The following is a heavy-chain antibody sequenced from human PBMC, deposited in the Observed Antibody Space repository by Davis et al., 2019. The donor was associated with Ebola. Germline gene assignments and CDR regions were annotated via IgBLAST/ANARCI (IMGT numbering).Heavy chain of an antibody. CDR3: ARGAPVTTSFGQYFDY. CDR1: GGSISSHY. V-gene: IGHV4-59*11. J-gene: IGHJ4*02. D-gene: IGHD4-17*01. CDR2: IYYSGST. Sequence: PSETLFLTCTVSGGSISSHYWSWIRQPPGKGLEWIGYIYYSGSTNYNPSLKSRVTISVDTSKNQFSLKPSSVTAADTAVYYCARGAPVTTSFGQYFDYWGQGTLVTVSS.